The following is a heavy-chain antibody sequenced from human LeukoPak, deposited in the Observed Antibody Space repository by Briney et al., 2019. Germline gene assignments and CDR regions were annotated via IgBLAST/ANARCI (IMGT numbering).Heavy chain of an antibody. J-gene: IGHJ3*02. CDR1: GFTFSNYG. D-gene: IGHD3-10*02. Sequence: GGSLRLSCAASGFTFSNYGMHWVRQAPGKGLEWVAFIQYDGRNTYYADFVKGRFTISRDHSKSTLYLQMNSLRAEDTAVYYCERVPFDIWGRGTMVTVSS. CDR3: ERVPFDI. V-gene: IGHV3-30*02. CDR2: IQYDGRNT.